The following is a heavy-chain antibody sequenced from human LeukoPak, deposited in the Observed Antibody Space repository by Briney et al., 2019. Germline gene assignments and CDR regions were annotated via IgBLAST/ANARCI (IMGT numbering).Heavy chain of an antibody. CDR2: IGTAGDT. Sequence: GGSLRLSCAASGFIFNRYDMYWVRQPTGKGLEWVSGIGTAGDTYYPGSVKGRFTISRDNSKNTLYLQMNSLRAEDTAVYYCAKRSRGYCTNGVCYFDYWGQGTLVTVSS. J-gene: IGHJ4*02. D-gene: IGHD2-8*01. V-gene: IGHV3-13*04. CDR1: GFIFNRYD. CDR3: AKRSRGYCTNGVCYFDY.